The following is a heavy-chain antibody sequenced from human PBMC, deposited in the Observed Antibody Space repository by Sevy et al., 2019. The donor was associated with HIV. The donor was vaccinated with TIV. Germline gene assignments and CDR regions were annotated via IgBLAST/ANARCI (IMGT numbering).Heavy chain of an antibody. CDR2: IKSQTDGGTT. J-gene: IGHJ4*02. CDR1: AFTFSDAW. CDR3: SKDLTLQSSAFNY. Sequence: GSLRLSCAASAFTFSDAWMSWVRQAPGKGLEWVGHIKSQTDGGTTAYAAPVKGRFTISRDDSENTLYLQMNSLKTEDTAVYFCSKDLTLQSSAFNYWGQGTAVTVSS. V-gene: IGHV3-15*01. D-gene: IGHD4-4*01.